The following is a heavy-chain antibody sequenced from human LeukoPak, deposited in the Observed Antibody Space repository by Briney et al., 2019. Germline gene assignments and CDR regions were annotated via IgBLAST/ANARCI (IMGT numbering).Heavy chain of an antibody. CDR3: ARTNIGPAGSWFDP. D-gene: IGHD6-13*01. V-gene: IGHV4-61*02. CDR1: GGSISSGGYY. Sequence: PSQTLSLTCTVSGGSISSGGYYWSWIRQPAGKGLEWIGRIYTSGSTNYNPSLKSRVTISVDTSKKQLSLQLSSVTAADTAVYYCARTNIGPAGSWFDPWGQGTLVTVSS. J-gene: IGHJ5*02. CDR2: IYTSGST.